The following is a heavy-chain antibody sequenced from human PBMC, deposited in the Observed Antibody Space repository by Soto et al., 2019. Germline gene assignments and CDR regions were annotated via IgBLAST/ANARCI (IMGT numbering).Heavy chain of an antibody. J-gene: IGHJ6*02. CDR3: ARGRLYYDFWSGSSRPPGMDV. Sequence: SETLSLTCTVSGGSISSGDYYWSWIRQPPGKGLEWIGYIYYSGSTYYNPSLKSRVTISVDTSKNQFSLKLSSVTAADTAVYYCARGRLYYDFWSGSSRPPGMDVWGQGTTVTVSS. CDR1: GGSISSGDYY. V-gene: IGHV4-30-4*01. D-gene: IGHD3-3*01. CDR2: IYYSGST.